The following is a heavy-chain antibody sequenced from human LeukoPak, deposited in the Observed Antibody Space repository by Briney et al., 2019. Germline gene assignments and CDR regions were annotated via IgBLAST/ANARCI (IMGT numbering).Heavy chain of an antibody. J-gene: IGHJ3*02. D-gene: IGHD4-17*01. CDR3: AKARVDDGDYGDAFDI. V-gene: IGHV3-30*18. CDR2: ISYGGSNK. CDR1: GFTFSSYG. Sequence: GRSLRLSCAASGFTFSSYGMHWVRQAPGKGLEWVAVISYGGSNKYYADSVKGRFTISRDNSKSTLYLQMNSLRAEDTAVYYCAKARVDDGDYGDAFDIWVEGGMVSVCS.